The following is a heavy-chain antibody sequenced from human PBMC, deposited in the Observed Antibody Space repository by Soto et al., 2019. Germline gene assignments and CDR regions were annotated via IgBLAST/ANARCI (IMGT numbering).Heavy chain of an antibody. CDR2: ISTAGDT. D-gene: IGHD3-10*01. Sequence: GGSLRLSCAASGFTFSSYDMHWVRQATGKGLEWVSAISTAGDTYYPGSVKGRFTISRENAKNSLYLQMNSLRAEDTAVYYCARGSDYYGSGSYLFDPWGQGTLVTVSS. CDR3: ARGSDYYGSGSYLFDP. CDR1: GFTFSSYD. J-gene: IGHJ5*02. V-gene: IGHV3-13*01.